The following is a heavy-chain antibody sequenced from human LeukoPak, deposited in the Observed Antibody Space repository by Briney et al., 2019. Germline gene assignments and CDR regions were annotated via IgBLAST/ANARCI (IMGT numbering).Heavy chain of an antibody. J-gene: IGHJ4*02. CDR3: ARFWIGGWCSDY. CDR1: GGSFSGYY. CDR2: INHSGST. D-gene: IGHD6-19*01. V-gene: IGHV4-34*01. Sequence: SETLSLTCAVYGGSFSGYYWSWIRQPPGKGLEWIGEINHSGSTNYNPSLKSRVTISVDTSKNQFSLKLSSVTAADTAVYYCARFWIGGWCSDYWGQGTLVTVSS.